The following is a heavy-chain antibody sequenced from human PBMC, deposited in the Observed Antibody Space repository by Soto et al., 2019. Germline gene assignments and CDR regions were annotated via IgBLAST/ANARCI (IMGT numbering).Heavy chain of an antibody. CDR3: ATVYVPMGGYYYDSSGHHDAFDI. J-gene: IGHJ3*02. CDR2: FDPEDGET. D-gene: IGHD3-22*01. CDR1: GYTLTELS. Sequence: GSSVKVSCKVSGYTLTELSMHWVRQAPGKGLEWMGGFDPEDGETIYAQKFQGRVTMTEDTSTDTAYMELSSLRSEDTAVYYCATVYVPMGGYYYDSSGHHDAFDIWGQGTMVTVSS. V-gene: IGHV1-24*01.